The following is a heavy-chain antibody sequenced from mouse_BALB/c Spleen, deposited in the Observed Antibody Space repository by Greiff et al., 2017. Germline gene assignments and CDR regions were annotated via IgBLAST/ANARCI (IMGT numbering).Heavy chain of an antibody. Sequence: VQLQQPGAELVKPGTSVKLSCKASGYNFTSYWINWVKLRPGQGLEWIGDIYPGSGSTNYNEKFKSKATLTVDTSSSTAYMQLSSLASEDSALYYCARFPLLTAFDYWGQGTTLTVSS. D-gene: IGHD2-10*01. CDR1: GYNFTSYW. CDR2: IYPGSGST. CDR3: ARFPLLTAFDY. V-gene: IGHV1-55*01. J-gene: IGHJ2*01.